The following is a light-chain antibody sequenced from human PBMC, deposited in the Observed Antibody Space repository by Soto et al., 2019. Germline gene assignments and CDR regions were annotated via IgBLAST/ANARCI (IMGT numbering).Light chain of an antibody. CDR1: QTIGAF. Sequence: QMTQSPSTLSASVGERVTITCRASQTIGAFLAWYQLKPGKAPNLLISKASNLQDAVPSRFSGSGSETEFTLTITSLQPDDFATYYCQHYNSWAFGQGTKVEIK. CDR3: QHYNSWA. J-gene: IGKJ1*01. V-gene: IGKV1-5*03. CDR2: KAS.